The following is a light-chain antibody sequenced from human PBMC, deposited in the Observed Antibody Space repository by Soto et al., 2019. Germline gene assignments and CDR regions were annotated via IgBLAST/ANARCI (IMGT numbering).Light chain of an antibody. CDR3: QKYNSAPWT. CDR1: QSVSSN. CDR2: GAS. Sequence: IAMTKNTATLSVSPGERATLSCRASQSVSSNLAWYQQKPGQAPRLLIYGASTRATAIPARFSGSGSGTDFTLTISSLQPEDVATYYCQKYNSAPWTFGQRTKADIK. V-gene: IGKV3-15*01. J-gene: IGKJ1*01.